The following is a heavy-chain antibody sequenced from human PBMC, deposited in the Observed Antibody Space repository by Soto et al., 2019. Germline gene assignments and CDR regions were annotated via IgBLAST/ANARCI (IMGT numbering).Heavy chain of an antibody. D-gene: IGHD3-10*01. V-gene: IGHV1-69*01. Sequence: QVQLVQSGAEVKKPGSSVKVSCKASGGTFSSYAISWVRQAPGQGLEWMGGSIPIFGTANYAQKFQARVTITADDSTSTAYMELSSLRSEDTAVYYCARAAPGKWFGETPFYGMDVWGQGTTVTVSS. CDR1: GGTFSSYA. J-gene: IGHJ6*02. CDR2: SIPIFGTA. CDR3: ARAAPGKWFGETPFYGMDV.